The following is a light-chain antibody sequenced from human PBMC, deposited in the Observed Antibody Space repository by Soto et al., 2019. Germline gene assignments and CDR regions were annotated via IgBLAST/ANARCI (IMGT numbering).Light chain of an antibody. CDR1: QSVSSSY. Sequence: EIVLTQSPGTLSLSPGERATLSCRASQSVSSSYLAWYQQKRGQAPRLLIYGASSRATGIPDRFRGSGSGTDFTLTITRLEPEDFALYYCQQFGDSLTVGGGTKVDSK. V-gene: IGKV3-20*01. J-gene: IGKJ4*01. CDR2: GAS. CDR3: QQFGDSLT.